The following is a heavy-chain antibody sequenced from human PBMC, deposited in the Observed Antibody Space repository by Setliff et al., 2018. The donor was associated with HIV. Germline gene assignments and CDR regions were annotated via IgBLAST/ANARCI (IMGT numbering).Heavy chain of an antibody. Sequence: LSLTCTVSGGSISSGDYYWSWIRQPPGKGLEWIGYIYYSGSIYYNPSLKSRVTISIDTSKNQFSLKLSSVTAADTAVYYCARAPLSRLRSYYYYYGMDVWGQGTTVTVSS. V-gene: IGHV4-30-4*08. CDR3: ARAPLSRLRSYYYYYGMDV. D-gene: IGHD4-17*01. CDR2: IYYSGSI. J-gene: IGHJ6*02. CDR1: GGSISSGDYY.